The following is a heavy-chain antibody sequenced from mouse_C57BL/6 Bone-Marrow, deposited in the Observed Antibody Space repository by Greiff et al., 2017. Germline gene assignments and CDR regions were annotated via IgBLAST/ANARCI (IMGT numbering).Heavy chain of an antibody. CDR2: IDPSDSET. CDR1: GYTFTSYW. J-gene: IGHJ1*03. CDR3: ARGCLYYYGGSYIGWCFDV. Sequence: QVQLQQPGAELVRPGSSVKLSCKASGYTFTSYWMHWVKQRPIQGLEWIGNIDPSDSETHYNQKFKDKATLTVDKSSSTAYMQLSSLTSEDSAVYYCARGCLYYYGGSYIGWCFDVWGTGTTVTVSS. V-gene: IGHV1-52*01. D-gene: IGHD1-1*01.